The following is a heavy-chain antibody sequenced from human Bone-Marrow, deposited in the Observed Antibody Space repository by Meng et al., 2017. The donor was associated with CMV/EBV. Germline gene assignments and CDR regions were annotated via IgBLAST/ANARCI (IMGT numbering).Heavy chain of an antibody. J-gene: IGHJ4*02. CDR2: SIPIFGRA. CDR3: ARVYDSSGYYYLVY. D-gene: IGHD3-22*01. V-gene: IGHV1-69*01. Sequence: KASGGHFSSYAISWVRQAPGQGLEWRGGSIPIFGRANYAQKFQGRVTITADESTSTAYMELSSLRSEDTAVYYCARVYDSSGYYYLVYWGQGTLAPSPQ. CDR1: GGHFSSYA.